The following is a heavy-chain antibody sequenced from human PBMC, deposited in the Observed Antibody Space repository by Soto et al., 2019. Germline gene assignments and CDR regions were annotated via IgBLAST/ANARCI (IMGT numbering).Heavy chain of an antibody. CDR2: IIPVFGTP. J-gene: IGHJ4*02. V-gene: IGHV1-69*01. Sequence: QEQLVQSGPEVKKPGSSVKVSCKDSGGLFSSFAISWVRQAPGQGLEWLGGIIPVFGTPTYAEKFQGRLTITAEETTNTADMEARSLRSGGTAGYYGGRGGGPYVWFNEFWGQGTLGTVSS. CDR1: GGLFSSFA. D-gene: IGHD3-10*01. CDR3: GRGGGPYVWFNEF.